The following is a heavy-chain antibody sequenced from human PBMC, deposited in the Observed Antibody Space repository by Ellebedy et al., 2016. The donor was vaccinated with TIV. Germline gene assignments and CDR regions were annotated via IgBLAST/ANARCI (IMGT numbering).Heavy chain of an antibody. CDR3: VKARRRVVVVPAALPLYYFYVMDV. CDR1: GFTSADYA. D-gene: IGHD2-2*01. J-gene: IGHJ6*02. V-gene: IGHV3-43*02. Sequence: PGGSLRLSCAASGFTSADYAMHWVRQAPGKGLEWISLISGNGGSAYYAASVKGRFTISRDNSKNSLYLQLNSLRTEDTALYYCVKARRRVVVVPAALPLYYFYVMDVWGQGNPGHRLL. CDR2: ISGNGGSA.